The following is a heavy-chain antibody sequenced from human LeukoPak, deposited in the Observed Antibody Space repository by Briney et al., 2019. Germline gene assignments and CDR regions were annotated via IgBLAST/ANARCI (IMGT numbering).Heavy chain of an antibody. V-gene: IGHV3-48*03. CDR3: ATRRPPHRGPFES. Sequence: QTGGSLRLSCAASGFSFSNFEMNWVRRAPGKGLEWVSYISSSGETTLYADSVQGRFTISRDNAKNSLYLQKNSLRVNDSALYYCATRRPPHRGPFESWGQGSLVTVSS. D-gene: IGHD3-16*01. J-gene: IGHJ4*02. CDR1: GFSFSNFE. CDR2: ISSSGETT.